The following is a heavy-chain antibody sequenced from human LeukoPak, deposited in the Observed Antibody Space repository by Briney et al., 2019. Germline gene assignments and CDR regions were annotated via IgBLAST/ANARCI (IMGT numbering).Heavy chain of an antibody. CDR3: ASEVVVPAAGWFDP. CDR2: IYYSGST. Sequence: SETLSLTCTVSGGSISSYYWSWLRQPPGKGLEWIGYIYYSGSTNYNPSLKSRVTISVDTSKNQFSLKLSSVTAADTAVYYCASEVVVPAAGWFDPWGQGTLVTVSS. D-gene: IGHD2-2*01. CDR1: GGSISSYY. V-gene: IGHV4-59*01. J-gene: IGHJ5*02.